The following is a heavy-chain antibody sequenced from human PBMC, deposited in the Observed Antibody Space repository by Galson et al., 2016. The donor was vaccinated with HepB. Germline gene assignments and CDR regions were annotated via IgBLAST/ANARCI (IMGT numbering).Heavy chain of an antibody. CDR1: GFTFNSFG. Sequence: SLRLSCAVSGFTFNSFGMHWVRQAPGKGLEWVAVISYDGGDKHYADSVKGRFTVSRDNSKNTLFLQMNSLRVEDAAVYYCAKLDCGRDCPRDDWGQGTLVTVSS. D-gene: IGHD2-21*02. V-gene: IGHV3-30*19. CDR2: ISYDGGDK. CDR3: AKLDCGRDCPRDD. J-gene: IGHJ4*02.